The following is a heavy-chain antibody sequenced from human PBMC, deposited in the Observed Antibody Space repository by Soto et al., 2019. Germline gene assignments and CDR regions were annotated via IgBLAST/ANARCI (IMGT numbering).Heavy chain of an antibody. J-gene: IGHJ5*02. Sequence: SETLSLTCTVSGGSINSYYWSWMRLPPGKGLEWIGFISYSGSTSYNPSLKSRVTISADTSKTQFSLKLSSVTAADTAVHYCASDDSSVPWGQGTLVTVSS. D-gene: IGHD3-22*01. CDR3: ASDDSSVP. CDR2: ISYSGST. V-gene: IGHV4-59*08. CDR1: GGSINSYY.